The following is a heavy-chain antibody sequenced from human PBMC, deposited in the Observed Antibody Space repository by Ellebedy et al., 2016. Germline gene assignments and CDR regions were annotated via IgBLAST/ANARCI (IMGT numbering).Heavy chain of an antibody. D-gene: IGHD2-15*01. V-gene: IGHV3-66*01. CDR1: GFTVSNNY. CDR3: AKRSVVVADTGLLY. CDR2: IYSGGST. J-gene: IGHJ4*02. Sequence: GESLKISCAASGFTVSNNYMSWVRLAPGKGLEWVSLIYSGGSTCYAASVKGRFTVSRDGSTNTLYLQMNGLRAEDTAVYYCAKRSVVVADTGLLYWGQGALVTVSS.